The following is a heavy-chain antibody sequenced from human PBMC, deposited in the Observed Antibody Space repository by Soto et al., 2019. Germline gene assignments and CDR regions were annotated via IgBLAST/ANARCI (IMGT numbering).Heavy chain of an antibody. V-gene: IGHV3-30*18. J-gene: IGHJ4*02. CDR3: AKEYTSGRYYFGY. CDR2: ISYDGSNK. D-gene: IGHD6-19*01. CDR1: GFTFSSYG. Sequence: GGSLRLSCAASGFTFSSYGMHWVRQAPGKGLEWVAIISYDGSNKYYADSVKGRFTISRDNSKNTLYLQMNSLRAEDTAVYYCAKEYTSGRYYFGYWGQGTLVTVSS.